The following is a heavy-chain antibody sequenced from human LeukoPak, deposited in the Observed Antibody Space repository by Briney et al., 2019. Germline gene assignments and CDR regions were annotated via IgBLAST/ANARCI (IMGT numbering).Heavy chain of an antibody. CDR3: ARGDPQPGIAVAGLFDY. J-gene: IGHJ4*02. CDR2: IKQDGSEK. V-gene: IGHV3-7*01. D-gene: IGHD6-19*01. Sequence: GGSLRLSCAASGFTFSFYGIHWVRQAPGKGLEWVANIKQDGSEKYYVDSVKGRFTISRDNAKNSLYLQMNSLRAEDTAVYYCARGDPQPGIAVAGLFDYWGQGTLVTVSS. CDR1: GFTFSFYG.